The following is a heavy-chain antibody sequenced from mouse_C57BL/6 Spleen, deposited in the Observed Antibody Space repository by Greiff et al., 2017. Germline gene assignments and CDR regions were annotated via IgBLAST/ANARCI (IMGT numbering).Heavy chain of an antibody. D-gene: IGHD1-1*01. CDR3: ARDYYGSTLDY. J-gene: IGHJ2*01. CDR2: INPYNGGT. V-gene: IGHV1-19*01. CDR1: GYTFTDYY. Sequence: EVQLVESGPVLVKPGASVKMSCKASGYTFTDYYMNWVKQSHGKSLEWIGVINPYNGGTSYNQKFKGKATLTVDKSSSTAYMELNSLTSEDSAVYYCARDYYGSTLDYWGQGTTLTVSS.